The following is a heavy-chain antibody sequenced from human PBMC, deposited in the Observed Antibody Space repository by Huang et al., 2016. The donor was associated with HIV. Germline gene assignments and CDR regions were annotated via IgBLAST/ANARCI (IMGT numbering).Heavy chain of an antibody. V-gene: IGHV4-59*11. Sequence: QVHLQESGPGLVRPSETLSLTCTVSGGPITSHYWSWIRQPPGKGLEWIANIYYTGTTYYNPSLKNRVTILTDTSKNQLSLKLSSVTAADTAVYYCARDRYLRYCTGGTCYSTWFDPWGQGTLVTVSS. D-gene: IGHD2-15*01. CDR3: ARDRYLRYCTGGTCYSTWFDP. CDR1: GGPITSHY. CDR2: IYYTGTT. J-gene: IGHJ5*02.